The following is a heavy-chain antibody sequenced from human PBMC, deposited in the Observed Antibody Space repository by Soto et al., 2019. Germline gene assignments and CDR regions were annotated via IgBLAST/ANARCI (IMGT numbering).Heavy chain of an antibody. CDR2: ISAYNGNT. CDR1: GYTFTSYG. Sequence: ASVKVSCKASGYTFTSYGISWVRQAPGQGLEWMGWISAYNGNTNYAQKLQGRVTMTTDTSTSTAYMELRSLRSDGTAVYYCARGDSLGYYDFWSGYSGAFDIWGQGTMVTVSS. CDR3: ARGDSLGYYDFWSGYSGAFDI. J-gene: IGHJ3*02. V-gene: IGHV1-18*01. D-gene: IGHD3-3*01.